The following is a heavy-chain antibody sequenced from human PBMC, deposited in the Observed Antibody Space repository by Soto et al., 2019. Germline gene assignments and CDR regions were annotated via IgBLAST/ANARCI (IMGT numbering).Heavy chain of an antibody. CDR1: GFTFRSYA. CDR2: ISYDENNR. V-gene: IGHV3-30-3*02. Sequence: GGSLRLSCAASGFTFRSYAMHWVRQAPGKGLEWVATISYDENNRYYTDSVKGRFTISRDNSKNTVYLQVNSLRDEDTAVYYCAKNRDMYSHHWGQGTPVTVSS. D-gene: IGHD5-18*01. CDR3: AKNRDMYSHH. J-gene: IGHJ5*02.